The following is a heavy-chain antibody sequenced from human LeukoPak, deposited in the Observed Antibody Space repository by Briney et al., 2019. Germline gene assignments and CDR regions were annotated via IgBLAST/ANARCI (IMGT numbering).Heavy chain of an antibody. D-gene: IGHD3-10*01. V-gene: IGHV1-69*05. J-gene: IGHJ4*02. CDR3: ARAVGEQYYFDY. CDR2: IIPIFGTA. Sequence: EASVKVSCKASGGTFSSYAISWVRQAPGQGLEWMGGIIPIFGTANYAQKFQGRVTMTRDMSTSTVYMELSSLRSEDTAVYYCARAVGEQYYFDYWGQGTLVTVSS. CDR1: GGTFSSYA.